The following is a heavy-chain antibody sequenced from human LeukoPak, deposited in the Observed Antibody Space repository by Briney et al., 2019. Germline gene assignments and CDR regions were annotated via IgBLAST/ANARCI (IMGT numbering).Heavy chain of an antibody. Sequence: SVKVSCKASGGTFSSYAISWVRQAPGQGLEWMGGIIPIFGTANYAQKFQGRVTITADESTSTAYMELSSLRSEDTAVYYCARGRPWLQLPFDYWGQGTLVTVSS. CDR2: IIPIFGTA. CDR1: GGTFSSYA. J-gene: IGHJ4*02. CDR3: ARGRPWLQLPFDY. D-gene: IGHD5-24*01. V-gene: IGHV1-69*13.